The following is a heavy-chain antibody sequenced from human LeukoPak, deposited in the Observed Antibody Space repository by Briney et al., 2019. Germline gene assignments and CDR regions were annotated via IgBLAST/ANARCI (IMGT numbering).Heavy chain of an antibody. CDR1: GYTFTSYY. D-gene: IGHD2-2*01. Sequence: ASVKVSCKASGYTFTSYYMHWVRQAPGQGLEWMGIINPSGGSTSYAQKFQGRVTMTRDTSTSTVYMELSSLRSEDTAVYYCARSYCSSISCYENWFDPWGQGTLVTVSS. CDR2: INPSGGST. V-gene: IGHV1-46*01. CDR3: ARSYCSSISCYENWFDP. J-gene: IGHJ5*02.